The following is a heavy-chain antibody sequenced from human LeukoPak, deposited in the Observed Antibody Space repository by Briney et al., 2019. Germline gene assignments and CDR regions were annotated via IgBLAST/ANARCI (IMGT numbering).Heavy chain of an antibody. J-gene: IGHJ4*01. D-gene: IGHD1-1*01. Sequence: PGGSLSLYCVTSGFTFTSVSMSWVRQAPGKGLEWVAFIGHVAGDIFYGDSVKGRFNISRDDAKGSVYLQMNSLRVDDTAVYFCARDPYTGSMFDYWGHASQLTVSS. V-gene: IGHV3-21*01. CDR1: GFTFTSVS. CDR2: IGHVAGDI. CDR3: ARDPYTGSMFDY.